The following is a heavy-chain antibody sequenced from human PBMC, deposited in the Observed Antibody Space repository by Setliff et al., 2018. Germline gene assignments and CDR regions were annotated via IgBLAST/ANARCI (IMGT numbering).Heavy chain of an antibody. CDR3: AKATSLVITLPCFDY. J-gene: IGHJ4*02. CDR1: GFTFSSYW. V-gene: IGHV3-7*01. D-gene: IGHD3-22*01. Sequence: LRLSCAASGFTFSSYWMSWVRQAPGKGLEWVANIKQDGSEKYYADSVKGRFTISRDNSKNTLYLQMNSLRAEDTAVYYCAKATSLVITLPCFDYWGQGTLVTAPQ. CDR2: IKQDGSEK.